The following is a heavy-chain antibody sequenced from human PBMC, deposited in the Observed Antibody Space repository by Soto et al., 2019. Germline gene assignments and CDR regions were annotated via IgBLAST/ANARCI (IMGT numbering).Heavy chain of an antibody. Sequence: QVQLVESGGGVVQPGRSLRLSCAASGFTFNIYGMHWVRQAPGKGLEWVAVIWFDGSNKYYADSVKGRFTISRDNSKNTVYLQMNTLRAEDTAVYYCARVGGPYGDYEASLDYWGQGTLVTVSS. CDR2: IWFDGSNK. J-gene: IGHJ4*02. CDR3: ARVGGPYGDYEASLDY. D-gene: IGHD4-17*01. CDR1: GFTFNIYG. V-gene: IGHV3-33*01.